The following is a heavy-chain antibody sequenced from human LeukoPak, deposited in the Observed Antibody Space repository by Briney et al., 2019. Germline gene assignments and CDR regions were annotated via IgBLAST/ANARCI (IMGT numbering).Heavy chain of an antibody. CDR1: GYTFTSYD. J-gene: IGHJ4*02. D-gene: IGHD6-13*01. CDR2: MNPNSGNT. Sequence: GASVKVSCKASGYTFTSYDINWVRQATGQGLEWRGWMNPNSGNTGYAQKFQGRVTITRNTSISTAYMELSSLRSEDTAVYYCARGQRVAAAGLYYFDYWGQGTLVTVSS. CDR3: ARGQRVAAAGLYYFDY. V-gene: IGHV1-8*03.